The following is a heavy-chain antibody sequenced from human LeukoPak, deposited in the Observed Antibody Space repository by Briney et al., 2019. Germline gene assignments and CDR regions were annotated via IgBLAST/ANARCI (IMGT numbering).Heavy chain of an antibody. Sequence: ASVKVSCKASGYTFTSYYMHWVRQAPGQGLEWMGWISAYNGNTNYAQKLQGRVTMTTDTSTSTAYMELRSLRSDDTAVYYCARGEYCSSTSCHGPFDYWGQGTLVTVSS. CDR3: ARGEYCSSTSCHGPFDY. J-gene: IGHJ4*02. V-gene: IGHV1-18*04. CDR2: ISAYNGNT. D-gene: IGHD2-2*01. CDR1: GYTFTSYY.